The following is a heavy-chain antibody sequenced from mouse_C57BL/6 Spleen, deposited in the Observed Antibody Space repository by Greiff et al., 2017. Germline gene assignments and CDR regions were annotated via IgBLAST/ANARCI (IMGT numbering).Heavy chain of an antibody. V-gene: IGHV1-42*01. D-gene: IGHD1-1*01. Sequence: EVKLVESGPELVKPGASVKISCKASGYSFTGYYMNWVKQSPEKSLEWIGEINPSTGGTTYNQKFKAKATLTVDKSSSTAYMQLKSLTSEDSAVYYCARFTTVVVHYYAMDYWGQGTSVTVSS. CDR2: INPSTGGT. J-gene: IGHJ4*01. CDR1: GYSFTGYY. CDR3: ARFTTVVVHYYAMDY.